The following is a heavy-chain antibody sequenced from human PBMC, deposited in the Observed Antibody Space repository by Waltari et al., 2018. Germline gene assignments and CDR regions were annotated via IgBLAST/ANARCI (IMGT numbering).Heavy chain of an antibody. J-gene: IGHJ4*02. D-gene: IGHD1-1*01. CDR3: AKLAGISAWYFDY. CDR1: GFPFCCFA. V-gene: IGHV3-23*01. CDR2: VNNGGDDT. Sequence: EVQVLESGGGLVQPGGSLRLSCAASGFPFCCFAMSWVRQAPGKGLEWVSTVNNGGDDTYYADSVRGRFTISRDNSKNTLYLQVNSLRAEDTAIYYCAKLAGISAWYFDYWGQGTLVTVSS.